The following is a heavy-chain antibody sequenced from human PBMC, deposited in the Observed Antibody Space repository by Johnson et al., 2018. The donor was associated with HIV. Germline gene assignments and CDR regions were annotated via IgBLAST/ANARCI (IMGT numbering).Heavy chain of an antibody. CDR2: ISYDGRNK. Sequence: QMQLVESGGGLVQPGGSLRLSCAASGFTFSSYAMNWVRQAPGKGLEWVAVISYDGRNKDYADSVKGRCAISRDNSKNTLYLQMNSLRAEDTAVYYCAREYSSLSQGAFDIWGQGTMVTVSS. CDR3: AREYSSLSQGAFDI. CDR1: GFTFSSYA. V-gene: IGHV3-30*09. J-gene: IGHJ3*02. D-gene: IGHD6-6*01.